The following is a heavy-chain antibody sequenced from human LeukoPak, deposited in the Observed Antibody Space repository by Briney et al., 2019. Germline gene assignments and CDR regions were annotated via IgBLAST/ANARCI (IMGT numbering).Heavy chain of an antibody. CDR3: ARSIDILTGYGMDV. CDR1: GFTFTNYE. D-gene: IGHD3-9*01. Sequence: GGSLRLSCAPSGFTFTNYEMNWVRQAPGKGLEGVSYISSSGNTIYYADSVKGRFTISRDNAKNSLYLQMNSLRAGDTAVYYCARSIDILTGYGMDVWGKGTTVTVSS. V-gene: IGHV3-48*03. J-gene: IGHJ6*04. CDR2: ISSSGNTI.